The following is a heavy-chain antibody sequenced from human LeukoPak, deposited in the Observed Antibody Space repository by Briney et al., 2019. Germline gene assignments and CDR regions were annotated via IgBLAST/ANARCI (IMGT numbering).Heavy chain of an antibody. J-gene: IGHJ6*03. Sequence: ASVKVSCKASGYTFTSYYMHCERQATGQGLEWMGIINPSGGSTSYAQKFQGRVTMTRDMSTSTVYMELSSLRSEDTAVYYCARAFGTRNYYYYYMDVWGKGTTVTVSS. D-gene: IGHD3-10*01. CDR3: ARAFGTRNYYYYYMDV. CDR1: GYTFTSYY. CDR2: INPSGGST. V-gene: IGHV1-46*01.